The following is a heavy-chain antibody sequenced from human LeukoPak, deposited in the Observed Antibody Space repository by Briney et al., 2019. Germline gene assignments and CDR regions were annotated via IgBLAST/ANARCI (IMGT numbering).Heavy chain of an antibody. Sequence: SVKVSCKASGGTFSSYAISWVRQAPGQGPEWMGGIIPIFGTANYAQKFQGRVTITADESTSTAYMELSSLRSEDTAVYYCARDRSIAVAGTYFDYWGQGTLVTVSS. J-gene: IGHJ4*02. V-gene: IGHV1-69*01. CDR2: IIPIFGTA. D-gene: IGHD6-19*01. CDR3: ARDRSIAVAGTYFDY. CDR1: GGTFSSYA.